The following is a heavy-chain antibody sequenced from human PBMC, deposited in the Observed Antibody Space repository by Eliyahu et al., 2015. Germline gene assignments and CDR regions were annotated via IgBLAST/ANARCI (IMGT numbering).Heavy chain of an antibody. Sequence: EVRLVESGGGLVQPGGSLRLXCAASXFTXXSYTMXXVXQXPGKGLEWVSYISSSSNTIYYADSVKGRFTISRDNAKNSLYLQMNSLRDEDTAVYYCARDARQWLPTDAFDIWGQGTMVTVSS. CDR2: ISSSSNTI. V-gene: IGHV3-48*02. J-gene: IGHJ3*02. D-gene: IGHD6-19*01. CDR1: XFTXXSYT. CDR3: ARDARQWLPTDAFDI.